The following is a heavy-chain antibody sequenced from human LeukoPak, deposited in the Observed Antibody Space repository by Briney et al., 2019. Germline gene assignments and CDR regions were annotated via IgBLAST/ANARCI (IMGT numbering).Heavy chain of an antibody. CDR1: GYSFTSYW. D-gene: IGHD2-15*01. CDR3: ARALGYCSGGSCYSYYYYGMDV. CDR2: IYPGDSDT. V-gene: IGHV5-51*01. J-gene: IGHJ6*02. Sequence: GESLQISCKGSGYSFTSYWIGWVRQLPGKGLEWMGIIYPGDSDTRYSPSFQGQVTISADKSISTAYLQWSSLKASDTAMYYCARALGYCSGGSCYSYYYYGMDVWGQGTTVTVSS.